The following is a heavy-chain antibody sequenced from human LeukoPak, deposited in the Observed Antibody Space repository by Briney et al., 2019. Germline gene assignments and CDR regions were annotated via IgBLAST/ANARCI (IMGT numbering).Heavy chain of an antibody. Sequence: ASVKVSCKASGYTFTGYYMHWVRQAPGQGLEWMGWINPNSGGTNYAQKFQGRVTMTGDTSISTAYMELSRLRSDDTAVYYCARLYVDTGYYYMDVWGKGTTVTVSS. CDR3: ARLYVDTGYYYMDV. J-gene: IGHJ6*03. CDR1: GYTFTGYY. V-gene: IGHV1-2*02. CDR2: INPNSGGT. D-gene: IGHD5-18*01.